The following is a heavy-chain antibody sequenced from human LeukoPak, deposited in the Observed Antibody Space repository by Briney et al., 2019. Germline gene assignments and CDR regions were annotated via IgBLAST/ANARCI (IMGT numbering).Heavy chain of an antibody. CDR3: AGGGGYSYYYYLEV. CDR2: IYYSGST. J-gene: IGHJ6*03. Sequence: SETLSLTCTVSGGSISSYYWSWIRQPPGKGLEWIGYIYYSGSTNYNPSLKSRVTISVATSKNQFSLKLSSVTAADTAVYYCAGGGGYSYYYYLEVWGKGPTVTIS. CDR1: GGSISSYY. D-gene: IGHD5-18*01. V-gene: IGHV4-59*01.